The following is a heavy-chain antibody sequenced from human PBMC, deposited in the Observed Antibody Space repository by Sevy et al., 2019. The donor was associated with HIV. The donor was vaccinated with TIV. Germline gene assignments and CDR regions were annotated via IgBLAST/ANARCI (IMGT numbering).Heavy chain of an antibody. J-gene: IGHJ4*02. Sequence: GGSLRLSCAASGFTFSTYAMPWVRQAPGKGLEWVSVISGSGGSTYYADSVQGRFTISRDNSKNTLYLQMNSLRPEDTAVYYCAKDRVSGTYYTGDFDCWGQGTLVTVSS. D-gene: IGHD3-10*01. V-gene: IGHV3-23*01. CDR3: AKDRVSGTYYTGDFDC. CDR2: ISGSGGST. CDR1: GFTFSTYA.